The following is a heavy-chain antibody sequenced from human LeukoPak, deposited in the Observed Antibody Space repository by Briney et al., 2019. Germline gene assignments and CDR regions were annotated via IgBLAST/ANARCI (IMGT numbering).Heavy chain of an antibody. Sequence: ASVNVSCKASGYTFTSYGISWVRQAPGQGLEWMGWISAYNGNTNYAQKLQGRVTMTTDTSTSTAYMELRSLRSDDTAVYYCAREGVLGYCSGGSCYTWFDPWGQGTLVTVSS. D-gene: IGHD2-15*01. V-gene: IGHV1-18*01. CDR2: ISAYNGNT. CDR3: AREGVLGYCSGGSCYTWFDP. J-gene: IGHJ5*02. CDR1: GYTFTSYG.